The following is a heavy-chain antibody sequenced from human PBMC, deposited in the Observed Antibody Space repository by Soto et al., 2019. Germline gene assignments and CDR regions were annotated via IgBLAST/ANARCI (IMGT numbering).Heavy chain of an antibody. Sequence: SETLSLTCAVSGASVTSDDYYWIWIRQPPGKVLEWIGYIYHSGSTYYNPSLKSRVSISIDTSQNQFSLKLTSLTAADTAVYYCARDPIFYYASSGYGGSYFDYWGQGSRVTVSS. CDR2: IYHSGST. CDR3: ARDPIFYYASSGYGGSYFDY. CDR1: GASVTSDDYY. J-gene: IGHJ4*02. D-gene: IGHD3-22*01. V-gene: IGHV4-30-4*01.